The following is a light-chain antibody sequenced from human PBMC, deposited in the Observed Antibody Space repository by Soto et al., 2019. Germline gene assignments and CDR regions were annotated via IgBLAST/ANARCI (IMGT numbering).Light chain of an antibody. CDR1: QSVSAR. J-gene: IGKJ4*01. CDR2: DAS. V-gene: IGKV3-11*01. Sequence: EIVLTQSPDTLSLSPGESATLSCRASQSVSARLAWYKHKPGQPPRLLISDASYRATGIPARFSGSGSGTDFTLTISSLEPEDFAVYYCQQRSSCPLTFGGGTKVDIK. CDR3: QQRSSCPLT.